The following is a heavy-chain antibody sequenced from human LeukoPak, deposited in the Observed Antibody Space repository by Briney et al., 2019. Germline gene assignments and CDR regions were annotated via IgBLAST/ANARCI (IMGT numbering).Heavy chain of an antibody. Sequence: SVKVSCKASGGTFSKYTISWVRQRPGQGLEWMGGITPLFGTANYAQKFQGRVTMTRNTSISTAYMELSSLRSEDTAVYYCARFSRYCSRTSCYLYGMDVWGQGTTVTVSS. J-gene: IGHJ6*02. CDR2: ITPLFGTA. D-gene: IGHD2-2*01. V-gene: IGHV1-69*05. CDR1: GGTFSKYT. CDR3: ARFSRYCSRTSCYLYGMDV.